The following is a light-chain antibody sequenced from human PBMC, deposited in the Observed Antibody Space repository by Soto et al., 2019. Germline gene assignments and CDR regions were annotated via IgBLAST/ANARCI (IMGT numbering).Light chain of an antibody. J-gene: IGKJ1*01. V-gene: IGKV3-20*01. CDR3: QQYGSAPPT. CDR1: QSVTGSY. Sequence: IVLTHSPGSLSLSQGEGATLSCRASQSVTGSYLAWYQQKPGQAPRLLIYGASTRATGIPDRFSGSGSGTDFTLTISRPETEDFAVYCCQQYGSAPPTFGQGTKV. CDR2: GAS.